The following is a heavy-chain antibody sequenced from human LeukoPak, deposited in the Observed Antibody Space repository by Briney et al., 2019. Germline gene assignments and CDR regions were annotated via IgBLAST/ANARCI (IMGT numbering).Heavy chain of an antibody. J-gene: IGHJ4*02. CDR3: AKDTYYGSGSYSPFDY. V-gene: IGHV3-23*01. D-gene: IGHD3-10*01. CDR1: GFTFSSYA. Sequence: GGSLRLSCAASGFTFSSYAMSWVRQAPGKGLEWASAISGSGGSTYYADSVKGRFTISRDNSKSTLYLQMNSLRAEDTAVYYCAKDTYYGSGSYSPFDYWGQGTLVTVSS. CDR2: ISGSGGST.